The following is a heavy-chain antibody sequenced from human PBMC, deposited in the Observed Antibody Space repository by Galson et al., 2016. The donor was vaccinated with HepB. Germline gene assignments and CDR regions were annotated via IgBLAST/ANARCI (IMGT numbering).Heavy chain of an antibody. D-gene: IGHD3-10*01. CDR2: IWYDGSNY. CDR1: GFTFHTYG. CDR3: ARITHYYGSGSRTEFEL. V-gene: IGHV3-33*01. Sequence: SLRLSCAASGFTFHTYGMHWVRQAPGKGMEWLAVIWYDGSNYYYADSVRGRFTISRDNSKNTLYLQMNSLRVEDTAVYYCARITHYYGSGSRTEFELWGQGTLVSVSS. J-gene: IGHJ4*02.